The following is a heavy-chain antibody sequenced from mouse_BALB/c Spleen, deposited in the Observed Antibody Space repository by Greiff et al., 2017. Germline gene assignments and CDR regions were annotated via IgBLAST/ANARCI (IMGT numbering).Heavy chain of an antibody. CDR3: ANYGKGY. CDR2: IDPANGNT. J-gene: IGHJ2*01. D-gene: IGHD2-1*01. Sequence: DVKLVESGAELVKPGASVKLSCTASGFNIKDTYMHWVKQRPEQGLEWIGRIDPANGNTKYDPKFQGKATITADTSSNTAYLQLSSLTSEDTAVYYCANYGKGYWGQGTTLTVSS. V-gene: IGHV14-3*02. CDR1: GFNIKDTY.